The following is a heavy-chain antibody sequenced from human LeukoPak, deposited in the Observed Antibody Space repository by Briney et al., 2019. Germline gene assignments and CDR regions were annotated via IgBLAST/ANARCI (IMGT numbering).Heavy chain of an antibody. J-gene: IGHJ6*02. Sequence: GGSLRLSCAASGFTFSSYSMNWVRQAPGKGLEWVSSIISSSSYIYYADSVKGRFTISRDNAKNSLYLQMNSLRAEDTAVYYCARAKTRGVKAKVSYYGMDVWGQGTTVTVSS. CDR2: IISSSSYI. V-gene: IGHV3-21*01. D-gene: IGHD2-8*02. CDR1: GFTFSSYS. CDR3: ARAKTRGVKAKVSYYGMDV.